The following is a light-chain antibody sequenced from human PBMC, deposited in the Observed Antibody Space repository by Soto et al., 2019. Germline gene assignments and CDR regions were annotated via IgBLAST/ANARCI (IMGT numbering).Light chain of an antibody. CDR2: SNN. CDR1: SSNIGSNT. J-gene: IGLJ1*01. V-gene: IGLV1-44*01. Sequence: QSVLTQPPSASGTPGQSVTISCSGRSSNIGSNTVNWYQQLPGTAPKLLIYSNNQRPSGVPDRFSGSKSGTSASLAISGLQPEDEADYYCAAWDDSLNGYVFGTGTKVTVL. CDR3: AAWDDSLNGYV.